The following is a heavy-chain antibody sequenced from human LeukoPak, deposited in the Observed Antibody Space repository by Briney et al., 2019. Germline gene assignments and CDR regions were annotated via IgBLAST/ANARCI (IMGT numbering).Heavy chain of an antibody. D-gene: IGHD2-2*01. J-gene: IGHJ6*02. CDR2: IYSGGST. V-gene: IGHV3-66*01. CDR1: GFTVSSNY. CDR3: ASSAPLLPYCSSTSCPHYYYGMDV. Sequence: PGGSLRLSCAASGFTVSSNYMSWVRQARGKGLEWVSDIYSGGSTYYADSVKGRFTISRDNSKNTLYLQMNSLRAEDTAVYYCASSAPLLPYCSSTSCPHYYYGMDVWGQGTTVTVSS.